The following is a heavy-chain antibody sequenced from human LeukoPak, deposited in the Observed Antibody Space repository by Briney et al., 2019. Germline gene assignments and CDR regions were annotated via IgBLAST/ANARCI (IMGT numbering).Heavy chain of an antibody. CDR1: GFTFNSYA. V-gene: IGHV3-23*01. Sequence: GGSLRLSCAASGFTFNSYAMSWVRQAPGKGLEWVSAISGSGGSTYYADSLKGRFTISRDNYKHTLYLQMNSQTAEDTAVYYCAKAKQWLVTNLGYWGQGTLVTVSS. D-gene: IGHD6-19*01. J-gene: IGHJ4*02. CDR2: ISGSGGST. CDR3: AKAKQWLVTNLGY.